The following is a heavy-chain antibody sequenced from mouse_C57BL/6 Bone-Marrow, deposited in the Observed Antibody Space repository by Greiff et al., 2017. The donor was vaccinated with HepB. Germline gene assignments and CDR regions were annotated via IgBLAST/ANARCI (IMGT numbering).Heavy chain of an antibody. CDR3: ARSDYYGRGFAY. CDR1: GYTFTSYW. J-gene: IGHJ3*01. Sequence: QVQLQQPGAELVKPGASVKMSCKASGYTFTSYWITWVKQRPGQGLEWIGDIYPGSGSTNYNEKFKSKATLTADKSSSTAYMQLSSLTSEDSAVYFCARSDYYGRGFAYWGQGTLVTVSA. D-gene: IGHD1-1*01. V-gene: IGHV1-55*01. CDR2: IYPGSGST.